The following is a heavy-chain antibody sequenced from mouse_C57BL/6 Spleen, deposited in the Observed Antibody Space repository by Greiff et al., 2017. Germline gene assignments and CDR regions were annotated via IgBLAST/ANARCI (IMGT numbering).Heavy chain of an antibody. V-gene: IGHV5-9*01. CDR2: ISGGGGNT. D-gene: IGHD2-4*01. Sequence: EVQGVESGGGLVKPGGSLKLSCAASGFTFSSYTMSWVRQTPEKRLEWVATISGGGGNTYYPDSVKGRFTISRDNAKNTLYLQMSSLRSEDTALYYCARLTIYYDYSWFAYWGQGTLVTVSA. J-gene: IGHJ3*01. CDR1: GFTFSSYT. CDR3: ARLTIYYDYSWFAY.